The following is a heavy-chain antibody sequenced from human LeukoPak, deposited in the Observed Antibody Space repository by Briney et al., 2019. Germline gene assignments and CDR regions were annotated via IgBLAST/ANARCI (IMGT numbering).Heavy chain of an antibody. Sequence: SETLSLTCTVSGGSISSYHWSWIRQPPGKGLEWIGYIYYSGSTYYNPSLKSRVTISVDTSKNQFSLKLSSVTAADTAVYYCARVYYYYDSSGYHFDYRGQGTLVTVSS. V-gene: IGHV4-59*12. J-gene: IGHJ4*02. D-gene: IGHD3-22*01. CDR1: GGSISSYH. CDR3: ARVYYYYDSSGYHFDY. CDR2: IYYSGST.